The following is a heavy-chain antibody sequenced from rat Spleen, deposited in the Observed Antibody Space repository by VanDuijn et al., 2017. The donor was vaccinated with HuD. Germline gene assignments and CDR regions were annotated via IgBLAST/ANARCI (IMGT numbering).Heavy chain of an antibody. V-gene: IGHV5-29*01. CDR3: TRELYSSYDY. CDR2: ISYDGSST. D-gene: IGHD1-2*01. Sequence: EVQLVESDGGLVQPGRSLKLSCAASGFTFSDYYMAWVRQAPTKGLEWVATISYDGSSTYYRDSVKGRFTISRDNAKSTLYLQMDSLRSEDTATYYCTRELYSSYDYWGQGVMVTVSS. CDR1: GFTFSDYY. J-gene: IGHJ2*01.